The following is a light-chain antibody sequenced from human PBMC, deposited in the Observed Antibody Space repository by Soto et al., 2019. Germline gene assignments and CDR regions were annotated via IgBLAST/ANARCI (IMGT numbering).Light chain of an antibody. CDR2: AAS. V-gene: IGKV1-39*01. Sequence: GDRVTITCRASQGISSYLNWYQQKPGKAPKLLIYAASSLQSGVPSRFSGSGSGTDFTLTISSLQPEDFATYYCQQSYSTPPITFGQGTRLEIK. J-gene: IGKJ5*01. CDR1: QGISSY. CDR3: QQSYSTPPIT.